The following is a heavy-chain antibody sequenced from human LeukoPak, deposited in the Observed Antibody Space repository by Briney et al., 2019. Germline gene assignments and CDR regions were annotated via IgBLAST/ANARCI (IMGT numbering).Heavy chain of an antibody. CDR3: ARGDYCSSTSCYSFREYFQH. V-gene: IGHV4-61*02. J-gene: IGHJ1*01. CDR2: IYTSGST. D-gene: IGHD2-2*02. Sequence: PSETLSLTCTVSGGSISSGSYYWSWIRQPAGKGLEWIGRIYTSGSTNYNPSLKSRVTISVDTSKNQFSLKLSSVTAADTAVYYCARGDYCSSTSCYSFREYFQHWGQGTLVTVSS. CDR1: GGSISSGSYY.